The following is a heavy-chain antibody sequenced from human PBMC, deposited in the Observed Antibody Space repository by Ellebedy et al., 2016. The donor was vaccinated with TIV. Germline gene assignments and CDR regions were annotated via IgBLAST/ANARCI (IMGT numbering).Heavy chain of an antibody. Sequence: ASVKVSXXASGYTFTSYGISWVRQAPGQGLEWMGWISAYNGNTNYAQKLQGRVTMTTDTSTSTAYMELRSLRSDDTAVYCCARLGYCTNGVCYPTPANYYYYYGMDVWGQGTTVTVSS. CDR2: ISAYNGNT. CDR1: GYTFTSYG. V-gene: IGHV1-18*04. J-gene: IGHJ6*02. D-gene: IGHD2-8*01. CDR3: ARLGYCTNGVCYPTPANYYYYYGMDV.